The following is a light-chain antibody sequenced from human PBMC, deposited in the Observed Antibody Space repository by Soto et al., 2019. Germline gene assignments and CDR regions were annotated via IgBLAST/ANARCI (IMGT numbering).Light chain of an antibody. J-gene: IGKJ2*03. CDR3: HPFDSSRVYS. CDR2: GGS. Sequence: EIVLTQSPVTLSLSPGERATLSCTASQSVTSTYLAWYQHKPGQSPRLIIYGGSTRASDFPDRFSGGGSGTDFTLLISRVEPDASAVYSSACHPFDSSRVYSFGQGTKLEI. CDR1: QSVTSTY. V-gene: IGKV3-20*01.